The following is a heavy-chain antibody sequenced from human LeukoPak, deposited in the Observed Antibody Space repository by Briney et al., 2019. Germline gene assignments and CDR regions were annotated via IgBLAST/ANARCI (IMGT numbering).Heavy chain of an antibody. V-gene: IGHV3-43*02. J-gene: IGHJ4*02. Sequence: PGGSLRLSCAASGFTFDDYDMHWVRQAPGKGLEWVSLIGGDSGTTYYADSVKGRFTISRDNRKKSLYLQMNSLRTEDTALYYCAKDIGGLNYCGQGTLVTVSS. CDR3: AKDIGGLNY. D-gene: IGHD6-25*01. CDR2: IGGDSGTT. CDR1: GFTFDDYD.